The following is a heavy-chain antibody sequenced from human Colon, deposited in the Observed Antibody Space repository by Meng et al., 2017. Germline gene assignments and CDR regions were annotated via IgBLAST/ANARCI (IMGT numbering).Heavy chain of an antibody. J-gene: IGHJ4*02. CDR2: INYSGST. CDR1: GGSISSYS. CDR3: ARGGATDDILTG. D-gene: IGHD3-9*01. Sequence: SETLSLTCTVSGGSISSYSWSWIRQPPGKGLEWIGYINYSGSTNYSPSLKSRVTISVDTSKNQFSLKLSSVTAADTAVYYCARGGATDDILTGWGQGTLVTVSS. V-gene: IGHV4-59*01.